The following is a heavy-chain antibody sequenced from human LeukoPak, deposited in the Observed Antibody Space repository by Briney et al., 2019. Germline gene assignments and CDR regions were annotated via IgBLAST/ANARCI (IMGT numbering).Heavy chain of an antibody. J-gene: IGHJ3*02. CDR3: AKASRVIVVADAFDI. Sequence: GGSLRLSCAASGFTFSSYAMSWVRQAPGKGLEWVSAISGSGGSTYYADSVKGRFTIFRDNSKNTLYLQMNSLRAEDTAVYYCAKASRVIVVADAFDIWGQGTVVTVSS. V-gene: IGHV3-23*01. D-gene: IGHD3-22*01. CDR2: ISGSGGST. CDR1: GFTFSSYA.